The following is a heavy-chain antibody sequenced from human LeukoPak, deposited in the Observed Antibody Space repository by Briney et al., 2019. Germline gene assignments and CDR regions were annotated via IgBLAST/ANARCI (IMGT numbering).Heavy chain of an antibody. Sequence: SGGSLRLSCAASGFTFSSYFLTWVRQAPGKGLEWVASIVGSGDKTYYADSVKGRFTISRDNSKNTLYVQMNSLRVEDTAVYYCAKAQRGFDDFWSGYDYWGQGSLATVSS. CDR2: IVGSGDKT. V-gene: IGHV3-23*01. D-gene: IGHD3-3*01. CDR3: AKAQRGFDDFWSGYDY. J-gene: IGHJ4*02. CDR1: GFTFSSYF.